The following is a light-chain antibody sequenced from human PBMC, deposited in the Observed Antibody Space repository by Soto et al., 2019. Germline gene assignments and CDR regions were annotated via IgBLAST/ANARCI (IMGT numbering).Light chain of an antibody. CDR2: GAS. J-gene: IGKJ1*01. CDR1: QSVSSSY. CDR3: LQYGSSPST. V-gene: IGKV3-20*01. Sequence: EIVLTQCPGTLSLCPGERATLSYRSSQSVSSSYLAWYQQKPGQAPRLLIYGASYRATGIPDRFSGSGSGTDFTLTISRLETEDFAVYYCLQYGSSPSTFGQGTKVDIK.